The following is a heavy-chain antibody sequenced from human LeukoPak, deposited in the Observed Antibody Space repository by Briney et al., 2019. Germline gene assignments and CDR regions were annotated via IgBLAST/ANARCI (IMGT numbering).Heavy chain of an antibody. V-gene: IGHV3-30*02. Sequence: GGSLRLSCGASGFTFSSYGIHWVRQAPGKGLEWVAFIRYDGTDKNYADSVKGRFTISRDNSKNTMYLQMNSLRGEDTAVYYCAKGLDWSVDYWGQGTLVTVSS. D-gene: IGHD3/OR15-3a*01. CDR1: GFTFSSYG. J-gene: IGHJ4*02. CDR3: AKGLDWSVDY. CDR2: IRYDGTDK.